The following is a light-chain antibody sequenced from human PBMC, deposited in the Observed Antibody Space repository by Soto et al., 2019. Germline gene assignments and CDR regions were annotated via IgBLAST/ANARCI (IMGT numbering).Light chain of an antibody. Sequence: QSALTQPPSVSGSPGQSITISCTGNHNDIGTYDYVSWYQQHPGRAPRLLIYGVTTRPSGISDRFSASKSGLTASLTISGLQPEDESYYYCSSFTSNRIYVFGTGTKVTVL. V-gene: IGLV2-14*03. CDR1: HNDIGTYDY. CDR3: SSFTSNRIYV. J-gene: IGLJ1*01. CDR2: GVT.